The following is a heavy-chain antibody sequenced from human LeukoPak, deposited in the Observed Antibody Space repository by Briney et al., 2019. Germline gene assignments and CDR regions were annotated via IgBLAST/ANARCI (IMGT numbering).Heavy chain of an antibody. CDR3: ARINYDFWSGYYTDYDY. J-gene: IGHJ4*02. Sequence: GGSLRLSCAASGFTFSSYAMSWVRQAPGKGLEWVSAISGSGGSTYYADSVKGRFTISRDNPKNTLYLQMNSLRAEDTAVYYCARINYDFWSGYYTDYDYWGQGALVTVSS. CDR2: ISGSGGST. CDR1: GFTFSSYA. D-gene: IGHD3-3*01. V-gene: IGHV3-23*01.